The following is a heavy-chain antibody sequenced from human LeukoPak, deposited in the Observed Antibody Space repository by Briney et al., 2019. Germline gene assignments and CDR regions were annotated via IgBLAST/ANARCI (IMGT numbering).Heavy chain of an antibody. Sequence: SETLSLTCAVSGGSISSGGYSWSWIRQPPGKGLEWIGYIYHSGSTYYNPSLKSRVTISVDRSKNQFSLKLSSVTAADTAVYYCARTPVDTAMDNYFDYRGQGTLVTVSS. CDR3: ARTPVDTAMDNYFDY. CDR1: GGSISSGGYS. CDR2: IYHSGST. V-gene: IGHV4-30-2*01. D-gene: IGHD5-18*01. J-gene: IGHJ4*02.